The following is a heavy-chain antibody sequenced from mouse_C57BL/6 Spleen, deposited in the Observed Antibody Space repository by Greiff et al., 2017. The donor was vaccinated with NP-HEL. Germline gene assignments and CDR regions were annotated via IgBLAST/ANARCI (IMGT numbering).Heavy chain of an antibody. CDR2: IDPENGDT. V-gene: IGHV14-4*01. J-gene: IGHJ1*03. CDR3: TQSYYYGSSRYFDV. Sequence: EVQLQQSGAELVRPGASVKLSCTASGFNIKDDYMHWVKQRPEQGLEWIGWIDPENGDTEYASKFQGKATITADTSSNTAYLQLSSLTSEDTAVYFWTQSYYYGSSRYFDVWGTETTVTVSS. D-gene: IGHD1-1*01. CDR1: GFNIKDDY.